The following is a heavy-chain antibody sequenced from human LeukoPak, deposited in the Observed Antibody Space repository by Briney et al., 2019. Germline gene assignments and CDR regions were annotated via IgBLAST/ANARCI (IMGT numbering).Heavy chain of an antibody. Sequence: SETLSLTCAVCGGSFSGYYWSWIRQPPGKGLEWIGEINHSGSTNYNPSLKSRVTISVDTSKNQFSLKLSSVTAADTAVYYCARLKRRGTYYYDSSGYSYFDYWGQGTLVTVSS. V-gene: IGHV4-34*01. D-gene: IGHD3-22*01. CDR1: GGSFSGYY. J-gene: IGHJ4*02. CDR2: INHSGST. CDR3: ARLKRRGTYYYDSSGYSYFDY.